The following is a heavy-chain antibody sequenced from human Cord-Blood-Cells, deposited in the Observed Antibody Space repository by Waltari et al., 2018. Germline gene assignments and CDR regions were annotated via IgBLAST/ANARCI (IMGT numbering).Heavy chain of an antibody. CDR2: INHSGST. V-gene: IGHV4-34*01. D-gene: IGHD3-3*01. CDR1: GGSFSGSY. J-gene: IGHJ4*02. Sequence: QVQLQQWGAGLLKPSETLSLTCAVYGGSFSGSYWSWIRQPPGKGLEWIGEINHSGSTNYNPSLKSRVTISVDTSKNQFSLKLSSVTAADTAVYYCARGPRITIFGVVTPRGFDYWGQGTLVTVSS. CDR3: ARGPRITIFGVVTPRGFDY.